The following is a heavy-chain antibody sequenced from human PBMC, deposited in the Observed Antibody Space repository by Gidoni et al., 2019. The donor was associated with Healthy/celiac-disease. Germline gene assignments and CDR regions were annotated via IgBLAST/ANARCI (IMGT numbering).Heavy chain of an antibody. CDR1: GFTFSSYE. CDR3: AREPAFDY. Sequence: EVQWVEAGGGVVQSGGAMRLQCAASGFTFSSYEMNWVRQVPGKGLVVVSYLSSSGSTIYYADSVKGRFTISRDNAKNSLYLQMNRLRADDTAVYYCAREPAFDYWGQGTLVTVSS. CDR2: LSSSGSTI. V-gene: IGHV3-48*03. J-gene: IGHJ4*02.